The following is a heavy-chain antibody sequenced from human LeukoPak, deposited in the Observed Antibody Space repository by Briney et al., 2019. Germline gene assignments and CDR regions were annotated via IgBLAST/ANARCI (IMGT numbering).Heavy chain of an antibody. V-gene: IGHV4-59*01. CDR3: ARAETEYYYDSSGYYLGY. Sequence: PSETLSLTCTVSGGSISSYYWSWIRQPPGKGLEWIGYIYYSGSTNYNPSLKSRVTTSVDTSKNQFSLKLSSVTAADTAVYYCARAETEYYYDSSGYYLGYWGQGTLVTVSS. J-gene: IGHJ4*02. CDR1: GGSISSYY. CDR2: IYYSGST. D-gene: IGHD3-22*01.